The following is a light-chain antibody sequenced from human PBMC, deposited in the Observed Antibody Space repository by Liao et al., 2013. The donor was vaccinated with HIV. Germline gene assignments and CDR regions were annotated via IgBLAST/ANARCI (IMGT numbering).Light chain of an antibody. Sequence: SYVLTLPPSVSVAPGKTARSICGGNNIASKSVHRSQQKTGQAPVLVIYCHCDRPSGIPERFSGSSSGTTVTLTISGAQVEDEADYYCYSAADNTLVFGGGTKLTVL. CDR3: YSAADNTLV. CDR2: CHC. CDR1: NIASKS. J-gene: IGLJ2*01. V-gene: IGLV3-21*01.